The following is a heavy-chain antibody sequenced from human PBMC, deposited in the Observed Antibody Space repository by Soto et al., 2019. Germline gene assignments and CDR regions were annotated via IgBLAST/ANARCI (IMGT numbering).Heavy chain of an antibody. CDR2: ISPNSGGT. Sequence: GASVKVSCKASGGTFSSFTISWVRQAPGQGLEWVGWISPNSGGTNYAQKFQGRVTMTRDTSISTAYMELSRLRSDDTAVYYCARIDYEENNNRFDPWGQGTLVTVSS. J-gene: IGHJ5*02. CDR3: ARIDYEENNNRFDP. D-gene: IGHD4-17*01. CDR1: GGTFSSFT. V-gene: IGHV1-2*02.